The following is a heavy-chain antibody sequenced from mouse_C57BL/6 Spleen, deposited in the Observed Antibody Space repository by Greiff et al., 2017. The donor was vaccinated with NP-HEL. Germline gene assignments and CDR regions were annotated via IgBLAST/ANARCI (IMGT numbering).Heavy chain of an antibody. D-gene: IGHD2-3*01. V-gene: IGHV1-82*01. J-gene: IGHJ4*01. Sequence: VQLQQSGPELVKPGASVKISCKASGYAFSSSWMNWVKQRPGKGLEWIGRIYPGDGDTNYNGKFKGKATLTADKSSSTAYMQLSSQTSEDSAVYFCARSGDGYYAMDYWGQGTSVTVSS. CDR1: GYAFSSSW. CDR3: ARSGDGYYAMDY. CDR2: IYPGDGDT.